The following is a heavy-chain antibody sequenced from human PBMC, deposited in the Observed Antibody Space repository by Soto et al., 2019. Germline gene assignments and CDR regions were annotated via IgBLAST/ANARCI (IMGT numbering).Heavy chain of an antibody. J-gene: IGHJ4*02. CDR3: ARDLRDVRFLEWLNYFDY. D-gene: IGHD3-3*01. Sequence: PGGSLRLSCAASGFTFSSYAMSWVRQAPGKGLEWVSAISGSGGSTYYADSVKGRFTISRDNSKNTLYLQMNSLRAEDTAVYYCARDLRDVRFLEWLNYFDYWGQGTLVTVSS. CDR2: ISGSGGST. CDR1: GFTFSSYA. V-gene: IGHV3-23*01.